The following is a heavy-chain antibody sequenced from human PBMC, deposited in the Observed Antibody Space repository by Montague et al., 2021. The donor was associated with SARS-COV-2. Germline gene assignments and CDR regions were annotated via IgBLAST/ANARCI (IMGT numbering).Heavy chain of an antibody. J-gene: IGHJ5*02. D-gene: IGHD1-1*01. V-gene: IGHV4-39*07. CDR2: ISYSGAT. Sequence: SETLSLTCTVSGGSMSTVNYYWGWVRQTPGKRLDWVGSISYSGATYYNPSLETRVSISRDTSKSQFSLELRSVTAADTAVYYCARERQEVGIYFDPWGHGTLVTVSS. CDR3: ARERQEVGIYFDP. CDR1: GGSMSTVNYY.